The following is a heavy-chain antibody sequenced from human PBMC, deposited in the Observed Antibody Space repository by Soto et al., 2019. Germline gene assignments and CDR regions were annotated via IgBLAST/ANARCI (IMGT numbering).Heavy chain of an antibody. Sequence: EVQLLESGGGLVQPGGSLRLSCAASGFTFSSYAMSWVRQAPGKGLEWVSAISGSGGSTYYADSVKGRFTISRDNSKNTLDLQMNSLRAEDTAVYYCAPPYYYGSGSYLYWGQGTLVTVSS. J-gene: IGHJ4*02. CDR3: APPYYYGSGSYLY. V-gene: IGHV3-23*01. CDR1: GFTFSSYA. CDR2: ISGSGGST. D-gene: IGHD3-10*01.